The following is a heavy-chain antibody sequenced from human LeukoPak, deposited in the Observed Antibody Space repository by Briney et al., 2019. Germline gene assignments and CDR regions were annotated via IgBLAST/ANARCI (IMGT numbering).Heavy chain of an antibody. J-gene: IGHJ4*02. CDR2: ISWNSGSI. CDR1: GFTYDDYA. D-gene: IGHD3-22*01. CDR3: AKSSDSSGYYYPTTLDY. V-gene: IGHV3-9*01. Sequence: GGSLRLPCAASGFTYDDYAMHWVRQAPGKGLEWVSGISWNSGSIGYADSVKGRFTISRDNAKNSLYLQMNSLRAEDTALYYCAKSSDSSGYYYPTTLDYWGQGTLVTVSS.